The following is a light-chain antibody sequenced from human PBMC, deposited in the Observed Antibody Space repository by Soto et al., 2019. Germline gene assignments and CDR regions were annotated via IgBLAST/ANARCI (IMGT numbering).Light chain of an antibody. Sequence: QSALTQPASVAGSPGQSITISCTGTGSEIGGYNYVSWYQQYPGKAPKLMIFGVSDRPSGVSNRFSGSKSGTTASLTISGLQAEDEADYYCSSYKTSSTVVVFGGGTKVTVL. CDR3: SSYKTSSTVVV. CDR2: GVS. J-gene: IGLJ2*01. CDR1: GSEIGGYNY. V-gene: IGLV2-14*01.